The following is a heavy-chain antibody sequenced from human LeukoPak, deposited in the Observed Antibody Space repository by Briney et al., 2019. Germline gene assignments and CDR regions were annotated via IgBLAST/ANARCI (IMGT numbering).Heavy chain of an antibody. V-gene: IGHV4-34*01. CDR3: ARRLIRYFDWSLVRGPLDY. J-gene: IGHJ4*02. Sequence: KPSETLSLTCAVYGGSFSGYYWSWIRQPPGKGLEWIGEINHSGSTNYNPSLKSRVTISVDTSENQFSLKLSSVTAADTAVYYCARRLIRYFDWSLVRGPLDYWGQGTLVTVSS. CDR1: GGSFSGYY. CDR2: INHSGST. D-gene: IGHD3-9*01.